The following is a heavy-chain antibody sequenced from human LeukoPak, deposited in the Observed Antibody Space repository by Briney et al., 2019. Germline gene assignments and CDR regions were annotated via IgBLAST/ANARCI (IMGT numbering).Heavy chain of an antibody. J-gene: IGHJ4*02. Sequence: ASVKVSCKASGYTFTGYYLFWVRQAPGQGLEWMGLINPNSGATKYAQNFQGRVTLTSDTSIRTTYMELSSLRSDDTAVYYCARDERYSYGDNHYPDLGFWGQGTPVTVSS. V-gene: IGHV1-2*02. CDR1: GYTFTGYY. CDR2: INPNSGAT. D-gene: IGHD4/OR15-4a*01. CDR3: ARDERYSYGDNHYPDLGF.